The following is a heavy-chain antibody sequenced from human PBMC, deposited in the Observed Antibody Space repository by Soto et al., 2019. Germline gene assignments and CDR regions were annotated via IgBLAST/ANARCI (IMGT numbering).Heavy chain of an antibody. V-gene: IGHV3-72*01. Sequence: VQLVESGGDLVQPGGSLRLSCAASGFTFSDHYMDWVRQAPGKGLEWVGRVRNKAAGYSTDCAASVKGRFVISRDESETSLYLQMNSLKIEDTAVYYCALDRTGSYDYWGQGTLVTVSS. CDR3: ALDRTGSYDY. D-gene: IGHD1-26*01. J-gene: IGHJ4*02. CDR2: VRNKAAGYST. CDR1: GFTFSDHY.